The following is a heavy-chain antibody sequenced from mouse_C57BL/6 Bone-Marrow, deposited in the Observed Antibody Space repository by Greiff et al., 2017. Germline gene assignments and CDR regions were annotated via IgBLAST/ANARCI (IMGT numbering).Heavy chain of an antibody. CDR1: GYSITSDYA. J-gene: IGHJ2*01. CDR2: ISYSGST. V-gene: IGHV3-2*02. Sequence: EVQLQESGPGLVKPSQSLSLTCTVTGYSITSDYAWNWIRQFPGNKLEWMGYISYSGSTSYSPSLKSRISITRDTSKNQFVLQLNSVTTEVTATDYCSRATYYYDDSLDYWGQGTTLTVSS. D-gene: IGHD1-1*01. CDR3: SRATYYYDDSLDY.